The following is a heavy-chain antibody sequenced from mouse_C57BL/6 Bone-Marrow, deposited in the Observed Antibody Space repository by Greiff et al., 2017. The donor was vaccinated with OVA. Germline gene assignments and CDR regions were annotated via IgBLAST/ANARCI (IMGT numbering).Heavy chain of an antibody. Sequence: EVQLQQSGPELVKPGASVKISCKASGYSFTDYNMNWVKQSHGKSLEWIGVINPKYGTTSYNQKFKGKATLTVDKSSSTAYMQLNSLTSEDSAVYYCARWDGSTTGWFADWGQGTMVTVSA. V-gene: IGHV1-39*01. J-gene: IGHJ3*01. CDR1: GYSFTDYN. CDR2: INPKYGTT. D-gene: IGHD1-1*01. CDR3: ARWDGSTTGWFAD.